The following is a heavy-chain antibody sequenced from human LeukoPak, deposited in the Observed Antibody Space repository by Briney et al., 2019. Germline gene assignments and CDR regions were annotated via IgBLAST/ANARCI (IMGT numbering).Heavy chain of an antibody. J-gene: IGHJ5*02. CDR3: GRWRYSSSSGWFDT. D-gene: IGHD6-6*01. CDR2: VYYSGST. V-gene: IGHV4-59*08. CDR1: GGSISSLY. Sequence: TSETLSLTCTVSGGSISSLYWSWIRQPPGKGLEWIGSVYYSGSTNYNPSLKSRVAISLDTSKNQFSLRLSSVTAADTAVYYCGRWRYSSSSGWFDTWGQGTLVTVSS.